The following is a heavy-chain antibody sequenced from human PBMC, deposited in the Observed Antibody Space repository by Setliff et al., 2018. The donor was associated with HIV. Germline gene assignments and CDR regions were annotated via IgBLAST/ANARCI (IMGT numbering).Heavy chain of an antibody. CDR1: GGSISSGSFY. D-gene: IGHD3-10*01. Sequence: PSETLSLTCTVSGGSISSGSFYWGWIRQPPGKGLEWIGSIYYSGNTYYNPSLKSRVTISVDTSKNQFSLKLSSVTAADTAVYYCARGRSLVRGSGSLEYYYMDVWGKGTTVTVSS. V-gene: IGHV4-39*01. CDR2: IYYSGNT. CDR3: ARGRSLVRGSGSLEYYYMDV. J-gene: IGHJ6*03.